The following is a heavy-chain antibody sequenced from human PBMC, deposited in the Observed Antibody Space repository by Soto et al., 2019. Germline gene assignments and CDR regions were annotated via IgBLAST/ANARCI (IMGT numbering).Heavy chain of an antibody. CDR1: VASVSSDNW. J-gene: IGHJ4*02. V-gene: IGHV4-4*02. CDR2: IYHSCVT. Sequence: PSETLSLTCAVSVASVSSDNWGSCVRRPPGKGLEWIGEIYHSCVTNYNASVKSRITVTPDTSKNQFSLHLNSVTPEDTAVYYCAREFPYYVSSDSYLDYWGQGALVTVSS. D-gene: IGHD3-16*01. CDR3: AREFPYYVSSDSYLDY.